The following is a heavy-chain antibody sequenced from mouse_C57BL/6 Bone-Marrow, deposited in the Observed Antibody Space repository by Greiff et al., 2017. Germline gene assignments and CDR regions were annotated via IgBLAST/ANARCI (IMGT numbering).Heavy chain of an antibody. CDR2: IRSKSNNYAT. V-gene: IGHV10-1*01. CDR3: VRHEASNWFAY. CDR1: GFSFNTYA. D-gene: IGHD2-5*01. Sequence: GGELVQPKGSLKLSCAASGFSFNTYAMNWVRQAPGKGLEWVARIRSKSNNYATYYADSVKDRFTISRDDSESMLYLQMNNLKTEDTAMYYCVRHEASNWFAYWGQGTLVTVSA. J-gene: IGHJ3*01.